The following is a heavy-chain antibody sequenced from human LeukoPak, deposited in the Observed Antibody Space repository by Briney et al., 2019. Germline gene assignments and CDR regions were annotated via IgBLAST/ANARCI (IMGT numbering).Heavy chain of an antibody. CDR2: IYYSGST. D-gene: IGHD7-27*01. Sequence: SETLSLTCTVSGGSISSYYWSWIRQPPGKGLEWIGYIYYSGSTNYNPSLKSRVTISVDTSKNQFSLKLSSVTAADTAVYYCARPGDSDWYFDLWGRGTLATVSS. V-gene: IGHV4-59*08. CDR1: GGSISSYY. J-gene: IGHJ2*01. CDR3: ARPGDSDWYFDL.